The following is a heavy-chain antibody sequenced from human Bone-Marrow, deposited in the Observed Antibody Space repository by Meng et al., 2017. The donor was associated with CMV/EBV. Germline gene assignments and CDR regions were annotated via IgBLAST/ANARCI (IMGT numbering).Heavy chain of an antibody. J-gene: IGHJ4*02. D-gene: IGHD2-2*01. Sequence: SETLSFTCAASGGSFSGYYWSWIRQPPGKGLEWIGEINHSGSTNYNPSLKSRVTISVDTSKNQFSLKLSSVTAADTAVYYCARDYCSSTSCYYYFDYWGQGTLVTVSS. CDR2: INHSGST. V-gene: IGHV4-34*01. CDR3: ARDYCSSTSCYYYFDY. CDR1: GGSFSGYY.